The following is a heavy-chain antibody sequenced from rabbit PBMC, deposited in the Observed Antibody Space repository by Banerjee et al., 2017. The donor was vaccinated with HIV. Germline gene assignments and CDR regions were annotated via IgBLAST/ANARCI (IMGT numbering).Heavy chain of an antibody. CDR1: GFSFTNKYV. Sequence: QEQLEESGGDLVKPEGSLTLTCTASGFSFTNKYVMCWVRQAPGKGLEWIACIGAGSSGSIYYASWAKGRFTITKTSSTTVTLQMTSLTAADTATYFCARDPADGAGGCDLWGPGTLVTVS. V-gene: IGHV1S45*01. CDR3: ARDPADGAGGCDL. J-gene: IGHJ6*01. CDR2: IGAGSSGSI. D-gene: IGHD4-2*01.